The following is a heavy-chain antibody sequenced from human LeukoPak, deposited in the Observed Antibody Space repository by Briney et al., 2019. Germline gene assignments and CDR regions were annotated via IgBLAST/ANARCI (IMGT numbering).Heavy chain of an antibody. CDR3: ARDGSYDY. CDR1: GFTFTNYW. V-gene: IGHV3-74*01. J-gene: IGHJ4*02. Sequence: GGSLRLSCAASGFTFTNYWMRWVRQIPGKGLVWVSHINNDGTNTFYADSVRGRFTISRDNVRNTVYLQMNSLRAEDTALYYCARDGSYDYWGQGTLVIVSS. CDR2: INNDGTNT.